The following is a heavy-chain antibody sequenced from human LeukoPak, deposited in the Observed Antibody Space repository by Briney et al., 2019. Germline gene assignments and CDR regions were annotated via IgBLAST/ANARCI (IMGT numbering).Heavy chain of an antibody. J-gene: IGHJ4*02. D-gene: IGHD2-21*01. Sequence: GRSLRLSCAASGFTFSSYGMHWVRQAPGKGLEWVAVISYDGSNEYYANSVKGRFTISRDNAKNSLYLQMNSLRAEDTAVYYCARLFSTAHYWGQGTLVTVSS. CDR2: ISYDGSNE. V-gene: IGHV3-30*03. CDR1: GFTFSSYG. CDR3: ARLFSTAHY.